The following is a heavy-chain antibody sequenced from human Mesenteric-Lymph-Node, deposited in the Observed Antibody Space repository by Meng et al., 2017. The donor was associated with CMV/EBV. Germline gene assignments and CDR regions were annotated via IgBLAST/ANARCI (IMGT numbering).Heavy chain of an antibody. J-gene: IGHJ6*02. CDR3: ARVTPRWRQLHQPSYGMDV. Sequence: GESLKISCAASGFNFDHYTMHWVRQAPGKGLEWVSLITWDGGTTDYVDSVKGRFTISRDNSKNTLYLQMNSLRAEDTAVYYCARVTPRWRQLHQPSYGMDVWGQGTTVTVSS. D-gene: IGHD6-6*01. CDR1: GFNFDHYT. V-gene: IGHV3-43*01. CDR2: ITWDGGTT.